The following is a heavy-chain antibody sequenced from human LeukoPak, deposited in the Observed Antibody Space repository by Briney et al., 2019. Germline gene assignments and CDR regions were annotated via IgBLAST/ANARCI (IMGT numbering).Heavy chain of an antibody. V-gene: IGHV3-33*01. CDR3: ARDLGGYSSGWLNYYYYYGMDV. Sequence: GGSLRLSCAASGFTFSSYGMHWVRQAPGKGLEWVAVIWYDGSNKYYADSVKGRFTISRDNSKNTLYLQMNSLRAEDTAAYYCARDLGGYSSGWLNYYYYYGMDVWGQGTTVTVSS. CDR2: IWYDGSNK. D-gene: IGHD6-19*01. CDR1: GFTFSSYG. J-gene: IGHJ6*02.